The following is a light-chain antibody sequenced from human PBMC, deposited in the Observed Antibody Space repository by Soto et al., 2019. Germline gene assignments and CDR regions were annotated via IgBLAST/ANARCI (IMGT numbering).Light chain of an antibody. V-gene: IGLV1-40*01. J-gene: IGLJ1*01. CDR1: RSSIGAGYD. CDR3: QSYDSSLSAVDV. Sequence: SVLTQSPSSSGPPGQRSTISCTGSRSSIGAGYDVHWYQQLPGTAPKHLIYGNSNRPSGVPDRFSGSKSGTSTYLAITGIQAEDEADYYGQSYDSSLSAVDVLGTGTKVNV. CDR2: GNS.